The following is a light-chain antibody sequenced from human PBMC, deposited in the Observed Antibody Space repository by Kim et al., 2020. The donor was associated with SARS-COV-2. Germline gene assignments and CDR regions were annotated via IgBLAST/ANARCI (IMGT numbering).Light chain of an antibody. CDR3: TSRDNSDNHVL. J-gene: IGLJ2*01. Sequence: SSELTQDPVVSAALGQTVRITCQGDSLRSYYATWYQQKPGQAPLLVIYGQNNRPSGNPDRFSGSSSGSTASLTITGAQAEDEADYYCTSRDNSDNHVLFGRGTQLTVL. V-gene: IGLV3-19*01. CDR2: GQN. CDR1: SLRSYY.